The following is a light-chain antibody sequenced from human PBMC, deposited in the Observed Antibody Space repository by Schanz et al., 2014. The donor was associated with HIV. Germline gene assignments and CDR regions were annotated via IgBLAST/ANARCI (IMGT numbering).Light chain of an antibody. CDR1: QSVSSNY. CDR2: DAS. Sequence: EIVLTQSPGTLSLSPGERATLSCRASQSVSSNYLAWYQQKPGQGPRLLIHDASTRATGIPARFIGSGSGTDFSLTISRLEPEDFAVFYCQHYSTSPITFGQGTRLEIK. CDR3: QHYSTSPIT. V-gene: IGKV3-20*01. J-gene: IGKJ5*01.